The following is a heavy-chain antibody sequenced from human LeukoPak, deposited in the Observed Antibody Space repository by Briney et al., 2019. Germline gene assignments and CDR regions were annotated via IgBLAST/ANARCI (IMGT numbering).Heavy chain of an antibody. Sequence: GSLRLSCAASGFTFSSCAMHWVRQAPGKGLEWVAVISYDGSNKYYADSVQGRFTTSRDNSKNMLYLQMNSLRAEDTAVYYCARARREQWLVRGHYYFDYWGQGTLVTVSS. CDR3: ARARREQWLVRGHYYFDY. D-gene: IGHD6-19*01. CDR2: ISYDGSNK. J-gene: IGHJ4*02. V-gene: IGHV3-30-3*01. CDR1: GFTFSSCA.